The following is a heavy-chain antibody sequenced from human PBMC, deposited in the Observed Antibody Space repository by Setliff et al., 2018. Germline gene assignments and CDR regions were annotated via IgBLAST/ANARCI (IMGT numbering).Heavy chain of an antibody. J-gene: IGHJ3*02. Sequence: PGGSLRLSCSASGFTFSRYAMHWVRQAPRKGLESVSAISSTGIPIYYADSVKARFTISRDDAQNTLYLQMSSLRTDDTAVYYCVKDPSVYGADSGSIWGQGTMVTVSS. V-gene: IGHV3-64D*09. D-gene: IGHD2-21*02. CDR2: ISSTGIPI. CDR1: GFTFSRYA. CDR3: VKDPSVYGADSGSI.